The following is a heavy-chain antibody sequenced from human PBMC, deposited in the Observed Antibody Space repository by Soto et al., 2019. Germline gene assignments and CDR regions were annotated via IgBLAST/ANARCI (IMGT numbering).Heavy chain of an antibody. D-gene: IGHD5-18*01. CDR1: GGSISSSGYY. Sequence: PSETLSLTCTVSGGSISSSGYYWSWIRQHPGKGLEWIGGIHYTGSTYYNPSLKSRLSISVDTSKNQFSLKLSSVTAADTAVFYCARRGYSSGSENYIDSWGQGTLVTVSS. CDR3: ARRGYSSGSENYIDS. V-gene: IGHV4-31*03. J-gene: IGHJ4*02. CDR2: IHYTGST.